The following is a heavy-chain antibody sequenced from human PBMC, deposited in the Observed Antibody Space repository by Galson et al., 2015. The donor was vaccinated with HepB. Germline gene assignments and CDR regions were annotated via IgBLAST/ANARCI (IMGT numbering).Heavy chain of an antibody. CDR1: GFTFGDYA. D-gene: IGHD3-3*01. Sequence: SLRLSCAASGFTFGDYAMSWFRQAPGKGLEWVGFIRSKAYGGTTEYAASVKGRFTISRDDSKSIAYLQMNSLKTEDTAVYYCTRDYYDFWSEYYYYMDVWGKGTTVTVSS. CDR2: IRSKAYGGTT. V-gene: IGHV3-49*03. J-gene: IGHJ6*03. CDR3: TRDYYDFWSEYYYYMDV.